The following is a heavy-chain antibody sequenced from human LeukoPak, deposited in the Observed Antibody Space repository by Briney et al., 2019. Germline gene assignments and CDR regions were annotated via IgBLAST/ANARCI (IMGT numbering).Heavy chain of an antibody. CDR1: GFAFSSYW. J-gene: IGHJ2*01. CDR3: TRDVSNYPHWYLDL. D-gene: IGHD4-11*01. V-gene: IGHV3-74*03. Sequence: AGSLRLSCAASGFAFSSYWMHWVRQAPGKGLVWVSRIKSDGSATLYADSVKGRFTISRDNAKNTLYLQMNSLRAEDTAVYYCTRDVSNYPHWYLDLRGRGTLVTVSS. CDR2: IKSDGSAT.